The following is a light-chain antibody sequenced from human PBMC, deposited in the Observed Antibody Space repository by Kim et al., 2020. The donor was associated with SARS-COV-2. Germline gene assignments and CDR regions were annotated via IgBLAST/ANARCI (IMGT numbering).Light chain of an antibody. V-gene: IGLV1-47*01. Sequence: TTGQRVTISCSGSSSNIGSNYVYWYQQLPGTAPKLLIYRYNQRPSGVPDRFSGSKSGTSASLAISGLRSEDEADYYCAAWDDSFWVFGGGTQLTVL. CDR1: SSNIGSNY. J-gene: IGLJ3*02. CDR2: RYN. CDR3: AAWDDSFWV.